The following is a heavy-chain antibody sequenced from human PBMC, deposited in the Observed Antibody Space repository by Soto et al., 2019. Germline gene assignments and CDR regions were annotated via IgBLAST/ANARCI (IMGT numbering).Heavy chain of an antibody. CDR3: ARDGTASYYFDY. V-gene: IGHV1-18*04. Sequence: ASVKVSCKASGYTFTGYYMHWVRQAPGQGLEWMGWISPNSGNTNYAQKLQGRVTMTTDTSTSTAYMELRSLRSDDPAVYYCARDGTASYYFDYWGQGTLVPVSS. J-gene: IGHJ4*02. D-gene: IGHD1-1*01. CDR1: GYTFTGYY. CDR2: ISPNSGNT.